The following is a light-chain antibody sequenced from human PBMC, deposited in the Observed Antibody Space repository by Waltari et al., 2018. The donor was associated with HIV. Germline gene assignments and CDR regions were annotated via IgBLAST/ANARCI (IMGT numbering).Light chain of an antibody. V-gene: IGKV1-33*01. Sequence: IQMTQSPSSLSVSVGDTVTITCQANHDIKISINWYHQKLGKAPRLLVYGASNLETGVPSRFNASGSGTHFTLTISPLSPDDFGVYFCQHYDYLLTFGGGSNIEI. CDR1: HDIKIS. CDR3: QHYDYLLT. J-gene: IGKJ4*01. CDR2: GAS.